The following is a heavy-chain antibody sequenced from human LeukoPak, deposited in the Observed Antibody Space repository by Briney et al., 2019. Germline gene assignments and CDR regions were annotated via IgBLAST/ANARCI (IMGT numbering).Heavy chain of an antibody. CDR1: GFTFSSYG. CDR3: AKSGMATIFRLRGDY. Sequence: PGGSLRLSCAASGFTFSSYGMHWVRQAPGKGLEWVAFIRYDGSNKYYADSVKGRFTISRDNSKNTLYLQMNSLRAEDTAVYYCAKSGMATIFRLRGDYWGQGTLVTVSS. CDR2: IRYDGSNK. J-gene: IGHJ4*02. D-gene: IGHD5-24*01. V-gene: IGHV3-30*02.